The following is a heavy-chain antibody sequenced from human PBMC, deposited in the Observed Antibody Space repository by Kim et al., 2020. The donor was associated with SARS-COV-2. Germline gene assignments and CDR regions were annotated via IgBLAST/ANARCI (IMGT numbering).Heavy chain of an antibody. V-gene: IGHV3-23*01. D-gene: IGHD3-3*02. Sequence: YYADSVKGRFTISTDTSKNTLYLQMNSLSAEDTAIYYCAKSFSTTYFDRWGQGTLVTVSS. CDR3: AKSFSTTYFDR. J-gene: IGHJ4*02.